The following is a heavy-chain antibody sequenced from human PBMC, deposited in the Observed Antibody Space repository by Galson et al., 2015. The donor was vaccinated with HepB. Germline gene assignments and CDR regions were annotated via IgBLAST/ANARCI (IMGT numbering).Heavy chain of an antibody. CDR1: GYTFRNFV. CDR3: AREGYGGIDAFDI. Sequence: SVKASCKASGYTFRNFVINWVRQAPGQGLEWMGRISGYNGDTSFAQNLQVRVTLTTDTSSNTAYMELRSLRPDDTALYYCAREGYGGIDAFDIWGQGTMVIVSS. D-gene: IGHD4-23*01. V-gene: IGHV1-18*04. CDR2: ISGYNGDT. J-gene: IGHJ3*02.